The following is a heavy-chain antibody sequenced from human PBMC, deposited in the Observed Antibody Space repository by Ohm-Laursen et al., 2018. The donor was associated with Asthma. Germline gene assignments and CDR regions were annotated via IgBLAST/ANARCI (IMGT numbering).Heavy chain of an antibody. CDR1: GASVSSDSFY. CDR3: ASSSGSRSSHTVDY. D-gene: IGHD2-2*01. CDR2: VFSSWTT. V-gene: IGHV4-61*01. Sequence: SDTLSLTCTVSGASVSSDSFYWSWIRQPPGKGLDWIGYVFSSWTTHYNASLKSRVTISIDKSKNQFSLKLSSVTAADTAVYYCASSSGSRSSHTVDYWGQGTLVTVS. J-gene: IGHJ4*02.